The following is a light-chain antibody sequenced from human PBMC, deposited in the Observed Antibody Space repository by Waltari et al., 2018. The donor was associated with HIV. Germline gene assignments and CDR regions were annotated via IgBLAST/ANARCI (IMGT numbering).Light chain of an antibody. V-gene: IGKV3-15*01. Sequence: ELVMTQSPDTLSVSPGARATLSCRASPGVGGNLACYQVRPGQTTSLLIYGATSRTTAFPARFSGRGSGTEFTLTISGLQSEHFAIFYCQQYMALPRTFGEATRV. CDR1: PGVGGN. CDR2: GAT. J-gene: IGKJ1*01. CDR3: QQYMALPRT.